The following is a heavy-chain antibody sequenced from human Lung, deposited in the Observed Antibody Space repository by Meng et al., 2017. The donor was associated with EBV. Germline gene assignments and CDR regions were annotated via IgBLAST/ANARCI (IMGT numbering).Heavy chain of an antibody. V-gene: IGHV3-21*01. J-gene: IGHJ4*02. CDR2: ISSSSSYI. CDR1: GFTFSSYS. Sequence: EVQLVESGGGLVKPGGSLRLSCAAYGFTFSSYSMNWVRQAPGKGLEWVSSISSSSSYIYYADSVKGRFTISRDNAKNSLYLQMNSLRAEDTAVYYCARERAWFDYWDQGPLVTVYS. CDR3: ARERAWFDY.